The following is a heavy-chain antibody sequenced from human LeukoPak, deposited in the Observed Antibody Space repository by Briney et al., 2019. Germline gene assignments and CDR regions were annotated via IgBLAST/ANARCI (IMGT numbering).Heavy chain of an antibody. D-gene: IGHD3-3*01. J-gene: IGHJ4*02. Sequence: GGSLRLSCAASGFTFSSYGMHWVRQAPGKGLEWVAIIWNDESNKYYADSVKGRFTISRDNSKNTLYLQMNSLRAEDTAVYYCARDPLYDFWSGLFDYWGQGTLVTVSS. CDR3: ARDPLYDFWSGLFDY. CDR2: IWNDESNK. CDR1: GFTFSSYG. V-gene: IGHV3-33*01.